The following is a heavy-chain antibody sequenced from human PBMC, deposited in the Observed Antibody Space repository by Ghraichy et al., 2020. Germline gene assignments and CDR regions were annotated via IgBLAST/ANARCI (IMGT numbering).Heavy chain of an antibody. J-gene: IGHJ6*02. Sequence: SLRLSCAASGFNFGNSDLNWVRQAPGKGLEWVSYIARSISTIYYADSAKGRFTISRDDAKNSLFLEMNSLTADDTAVYYCARGWNMDVWGQGTTVTVSS. D-gene: IGHD1-1*01. V-gene: IGHV3-48*01. CDR1: GFNFGNSD. CDR2: IARSISTI. CDR3: ARGWNMDV.